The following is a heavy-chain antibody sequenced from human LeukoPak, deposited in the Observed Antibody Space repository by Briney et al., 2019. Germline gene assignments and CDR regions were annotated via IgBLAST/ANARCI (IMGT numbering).Heavy chain of an antibody. J-gene: IGHJ2*01. CDR1: GISLTTSW. CDR3: ARDRGLQGWHFDL. V-gene: IGHV3-7*01. CDR2: IEGDGTKI. Sequence: GGSLRLSCAASGISLTTSWMSWVRQAPGKGPEWLTDIEGDGTKIYYVDSVKGRFTISRDNAKNSVYLQMNNLRVEDTAVYYCARDRGLQGWHFDLWGRGTLVIVS. D-gene: IGHD4-11*01.